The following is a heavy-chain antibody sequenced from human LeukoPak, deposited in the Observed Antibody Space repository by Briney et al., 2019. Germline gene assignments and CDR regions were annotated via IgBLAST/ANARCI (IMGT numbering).Heavy chain of an antibody. CDR2: IYPGDADT. V-gene: IGHV5-51*01. CDR1: GYSFTSYW. D-gene: IGHD3-22*01. Sequence: GESLKISCKGSGYSFTSYWIGWVRQMPGKGLEWMGSIYPGDADTRYIPSFQGQFTISADKAISTAYLQWSSLKAWDTAMYYCERHGSGYDSSGYYYYYYYYMDVWGKGTTVTVSS. J-gene: IGHJ6*03. CDR3: ERHGSGYDSSGYYYYYYYYMDV.